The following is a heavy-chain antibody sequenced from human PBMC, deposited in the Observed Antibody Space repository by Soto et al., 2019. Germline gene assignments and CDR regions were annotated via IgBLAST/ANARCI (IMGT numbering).Heavy chain of an antibody. CDR2: IKSKTDGGTT. J-gene: IGHJ6*02. Sequence: PGESLTLSCAASGFSFSNACMNWVRQAPGKGLEWVGRIKSKTDGGTTDYAAPVKGRFTISRDDSKNTLYLQMNSLKTEDTAVYYCTTDRGSLHLPGSLYDFWSGRKDPYGMDVWGQGTTVTVSS. CDR1: GFSFSNAC. CDR3: TTDRGSLHLPGSLYDFWSGRKDPYGMDV. V-gene: IGHV3-15*07. D-gene: IGHD3-3*01.